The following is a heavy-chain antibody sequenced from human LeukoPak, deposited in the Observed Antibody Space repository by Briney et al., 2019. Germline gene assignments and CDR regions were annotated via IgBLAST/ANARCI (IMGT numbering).Heavy chain of an antibody. CDR1: GLSISNYW. V-gene: IGHV3-7*01. Sequence: GGPLRLSCAPSGLSISNYWLSWVGQAPGKGLEWVANIKDDGSDKYYVDSVKGRFTISRDNAKNSLYLQMNSLRVEDTAVYYCARDQSSRPLGYWGQGTLVTVFS. CDR2: IKDDGSDK. CDR3: ARDQSSRPLGY. D-gene: IGHD3-16*01. J-gene: IGHJ4*02.